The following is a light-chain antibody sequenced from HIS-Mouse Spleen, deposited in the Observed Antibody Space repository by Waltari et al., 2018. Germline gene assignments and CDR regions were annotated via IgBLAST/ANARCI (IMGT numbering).Light chain of an antibody. Sequence: QSVLTQPPSASGTPGQRVTISCSGSSSNIGINTVNWYQQLPGTAPKLLIYSKNQRPSGVPDRFSGSKSGTSASLAISGLQSEDEADYYCAAWDDSLNGNYVFGTGTKVTVL. CDR2: SKN. CDR3: AAWDDSLNGNYV. J-gene: IGLJ1*01. CDR1: SSNIGINT. V-gene: IGLV1-44*01.